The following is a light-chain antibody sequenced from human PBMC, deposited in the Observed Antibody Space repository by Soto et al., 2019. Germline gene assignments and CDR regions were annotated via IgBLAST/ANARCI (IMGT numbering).Light chain of an antibody. CDR3: QQYYSYPWT. CDR1: QDVSSY. CDR2: AAS. Sequence: IQLTQSPSSLSASVGDRVTITCRASQDVSSYLAWYQQKPGKAPKLLIYAASTLQSGVPSRFSGSGSGTDFTLTISCLQSEDFATYYCQQYYSYPWTFGQGTKVDI. J-gene: IGKJ1*01. V-gene: IGKV1-9*01.